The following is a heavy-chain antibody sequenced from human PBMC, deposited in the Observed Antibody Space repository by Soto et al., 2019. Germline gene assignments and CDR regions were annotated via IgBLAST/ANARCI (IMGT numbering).Heavy chain of an antibody. CDR2: INHSGST. J-gene: IGHJ6*02. CDR3: ARGHPRCMDV. CDR1: GGSFSGYY. V-gene: IGHV4-34*01. Sequence: PSETLSLTCAVYGGSFSGYYWSWIRQPPGKGLEWIGEINHSGSTNYNPSLKSRVTISVDTSKNQFSLKLSSVTAADTAVYYCARGHPRCMDVWGQGTTVTVSS.